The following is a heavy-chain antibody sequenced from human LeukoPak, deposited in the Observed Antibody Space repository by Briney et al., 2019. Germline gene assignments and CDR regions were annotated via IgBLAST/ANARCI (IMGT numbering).Heavy chain of an antibody. CDR3: ARGSYYYGSGSPGPVYFDY. J-gene: IGHJ4*02. D-gene: IGHD3-10*01. CDR2: ISAYNGNT. V-gene: IGHV1-18*01. CDR1: GYTFTSYG. Sequence: ASVKVSCKASGYTFTSYGISWVRQAPGQGLEWMGWISAYNGNTNYAQKLQGRVTMTTDTSTSTAYMELRSLRSDDTAVYYCARGSYYYGSGSPGPVYFDYWGQGTLVTVSS.